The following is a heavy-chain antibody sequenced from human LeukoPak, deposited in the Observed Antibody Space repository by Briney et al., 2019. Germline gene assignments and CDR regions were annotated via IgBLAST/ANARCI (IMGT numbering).Heavy chain of an antibody. Sequence: ASVKVSCKASGYTFTGYYMHWGRQAPGQGLEWMGWINPNSGGTNYAQKFQGRVTMTRDTSISTAYMELSRLRSDHTAVYYCARGGGCTNGVCYTNWFDPWGQGTLVTVSS. J-gene: IGHJ5*02. CDR1: GYTFTGYY. V-gene: IGHV1-2*02. CDR3: ARGGGCTNGVCYTNWFDP. CDR2: INPNSGGT. D-gene: IGHD2-8*01.